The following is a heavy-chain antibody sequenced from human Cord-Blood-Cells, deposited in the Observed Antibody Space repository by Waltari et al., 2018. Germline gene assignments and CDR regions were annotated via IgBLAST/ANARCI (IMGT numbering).Heavy chain of an antibody. V-gene: IGHV4-34*01. CDR2: INHSGST. D-gene: IGHD3-22*01. CDR3: ARGDDSSGYSTFDY. J-gene: IGHJ4*02. CDR1: GGSFSGYY. Sequence: GGSFSGYYWSWIRQPPGKGLEWIGEINHSGSTNYNPSLKSRVTISVDTSKNQFSLKLSSVTAADTAVYYCARGDDSSGYSTFDYWGQGTLVTVSS.